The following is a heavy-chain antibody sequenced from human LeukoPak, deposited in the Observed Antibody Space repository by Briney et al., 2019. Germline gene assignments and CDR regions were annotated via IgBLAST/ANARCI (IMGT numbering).Heavy chain of an antibody. V-gene: IGHV3-49*04. CDR1: GFTSGDYA. CDR2: IRSKAYGGTT. Sequence: GGSLRLSCTASGFTSGDYAMSWVRQAPGKGLEWVGFIRSKAYGGTTEYAASVKGRFTISRGDSKSIAYLQMNSLKTEDTAVYYCTRVDYGGHWGQGTLVTISS. CDR3: TRVDYGGH. D-gene: IGHD4-23*01. J-gene: IGHJ4*02.